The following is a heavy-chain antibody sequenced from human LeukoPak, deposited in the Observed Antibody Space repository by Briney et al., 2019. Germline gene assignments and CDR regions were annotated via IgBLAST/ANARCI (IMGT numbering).Heavy chain of an antibody. J-gene: IGHJ4*02. CDR2: INHSGST. V-gene: IGHV4-34*01. Sequence: SETLSLTCAVYGGSFSGYYWSWIRQPPGKGLEWIGEINHSGSTNYNPSLKSRVTISVDTSKNQFSLKLSSMTSADTAVYYCATQRTDYGDYWGQGTLVTVSS. CDR1: GGSFSGYY. D-gene: IGHD1-1*01. CDR3: ATQRTDYGDY.